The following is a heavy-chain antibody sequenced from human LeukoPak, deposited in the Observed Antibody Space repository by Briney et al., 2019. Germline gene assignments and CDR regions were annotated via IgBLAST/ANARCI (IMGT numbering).Heavy chain of an antibody. Sequence: SETLSLTCAVYGGSFSGYCWSWIRQPPGKGLEWIGEINHSGSTNYNPSLKSRVTISVDTSKNQFSLKLSSVTAADTAVYYCARGPLTVTTFIFAFDIWGQGTMVTVSS. CDR1: GGSFSGYC. CDR3: ARGPLTVTTFIFAFDI. J-gene: IGHJ3*02. D-gene: IGHD4-4*01. CDR2: INHSGST. V-gene: IGHV4-34*01.